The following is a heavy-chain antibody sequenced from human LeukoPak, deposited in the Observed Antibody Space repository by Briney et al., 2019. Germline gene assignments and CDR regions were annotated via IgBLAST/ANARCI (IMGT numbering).Heavy chain of an antibody. J-gene: IGHJ4*02. CDR2: IYYSGTT. V-gene: IGHV4-59*01. CDR1: GGSISSYY. CDR3: ARGVYIAAAQYAY. Sequence: KTSETLSLTCTVSGGSISSYYWSRIRQPSGKGLEWIGYIYYSGTTNYNPSLKSRVTISVDTSKNQFSLKLSSVTAADTAVYYCARGVYIAAAQYAYWGQGTLVTVSS. D-gene: IGHD6-13*01.